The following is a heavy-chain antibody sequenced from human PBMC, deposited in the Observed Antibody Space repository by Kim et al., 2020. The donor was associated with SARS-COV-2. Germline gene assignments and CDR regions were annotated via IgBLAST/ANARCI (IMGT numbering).Heavy chain of an antibody. D-gene: IGHD1-26*01. J-gene: IGHJ4*02. CDR3: ARDKVGATYIDY. Sequence: GGSLRLSCAASGFTFSDYYMSWIRQAPGKGLEWVSYISSSSSYTNYADSVKGRFTISRDNAKNSLYLQMNSLRAEDTAVYYCARDKVGATYIDYWGQGTLVTVSS. V-gene: IGHV3-11*06. CDR1: GFTFSDYY. CDR2: ISSSSSYT.